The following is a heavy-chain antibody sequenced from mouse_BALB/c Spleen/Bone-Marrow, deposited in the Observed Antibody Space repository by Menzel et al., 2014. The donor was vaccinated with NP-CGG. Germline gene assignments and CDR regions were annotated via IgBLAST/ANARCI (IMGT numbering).Heavy chain of an antibody. J-gene: IGHJ2*01. Sequence: QVQLQQSGPVLVRPGASVKLSCKASGYTFASSWMHWAKQRPGQGLEWIGEIHPNSGNTNYNEKFKGKATLTVDTSSSRAYVDLSSLTSEDAAVYYCARHHSDAWYVDDWGQGTTLTVSS. CDR1: GYTFASSW. CDR2: IHPNSGNT. CDR3: ARHHSDAWYVDD. V-gene: IGHV1S130*01.